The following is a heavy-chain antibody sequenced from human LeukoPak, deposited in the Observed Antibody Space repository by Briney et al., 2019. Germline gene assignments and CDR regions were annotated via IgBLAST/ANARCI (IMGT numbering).Heavy chain of an antibody. D-gene: IGHD3-16*02. Sequence: SETLSLTCTVSGGSISSSRYYWGWIRQPPGKGLEWIGSIYYSGSTYYNPSLKSRVTISVDTSKNQFSLKLSSVTAADTAVYYCARRPEGYDYVWGSYRSYYFDYWGQGTLVTASS. J-gene: IGHJ4*02. V-gene: IGHV4-39*01. CDR3: ARRPEGYDYVWGSYRSYYFDY. CDR1: GGSISSSRYY. CDR2: IYYSGST.